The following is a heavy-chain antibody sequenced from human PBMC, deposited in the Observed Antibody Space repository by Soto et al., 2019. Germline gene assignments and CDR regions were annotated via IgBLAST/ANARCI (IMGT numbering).Heavy chain of an antibody. D-gene: IGHD2-21*01. CDR2: VWYDGTRK. J-gene: IGHJ4*02. V-gene: IGHV3-33*01. CDR1: GFSFSSHG. CDR3: ARDPHSSFDY. Sequence: QVQLVESGGGVVQAGTSLRLSCAASGFSFSSHGMHWVRQAPGKGLEWVAVVWYDGTRKYYADSVKGRFTISRDDSKKSLYLQMNSLRAEDTAVYYCARDPHSSFDYWGQGTLVTVSS.